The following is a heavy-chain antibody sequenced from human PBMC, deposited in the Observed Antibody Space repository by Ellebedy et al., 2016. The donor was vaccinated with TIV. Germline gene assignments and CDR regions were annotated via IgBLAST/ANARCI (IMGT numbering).Heavy chain of an antibody. Sequence: SETLSLTXTVSGGYLRTYYWSWIRQSPGKGLEWIGYIYYSGSTKYNPSLKSRVTMSVDTPKNQFSLKVSSVTAADTAVYYCARGTDTSGYYSRFDFWGQGTLVTVSS. D-gene: IGHD3-22*01. CDR2: IYYSGST. V-gene: IGHV4-59*01. CDR1: GGYLRTYY. J-gene: IGHJ4*02. CDR3: ARGTDTSGYYSRFDF.